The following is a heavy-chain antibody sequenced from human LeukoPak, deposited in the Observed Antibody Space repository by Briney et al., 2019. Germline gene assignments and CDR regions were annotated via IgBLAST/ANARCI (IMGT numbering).Heavy chain of an antibody. CDR1: GGTFSSYA. D-gene: IGHD1-20*01. CDR2: IIPIFGTA. Sequence: ASVKVSCKASGGTFSSYAISWVRQAPGQGLEWMGGIIPIFGTANYAQKFQGRVTITADKSTSTAYMELSSLRSEDTAVYYCARDSEYNWNDGAFDIWGQGTMVTVSS. V-gene: IGHV1-69*06. J-gene: IGHJ3*02. CDR3: ARDSEYNWNDGAFDI.